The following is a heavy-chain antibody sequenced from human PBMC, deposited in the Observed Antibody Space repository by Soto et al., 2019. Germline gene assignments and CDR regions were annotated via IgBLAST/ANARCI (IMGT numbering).Heavy chain of an antibody. Sequence: SVKVACKASGGTFSSYTISWVRQAPGEGLEWMGRIIPILGIANYAQKFQGRVTITADKSTSTAYMELSSLRSEDTAVYYCATPNFSSTSCYPNYLDYWGQGTLVTVSS. CDR3: ATPNFSSTSCYPNYLDY. J-gene: IGHJ4*02. CDR1: GGTFSSYT. D-gene: IGHD2-2*01. CDR2: IIPILGIA. V-gene: IGHV1-69*02.